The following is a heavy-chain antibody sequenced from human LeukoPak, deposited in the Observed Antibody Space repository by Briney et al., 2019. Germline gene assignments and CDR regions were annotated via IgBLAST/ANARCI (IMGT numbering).Heavy chain of an antibody. J-gene: IGHJ4*02. CDR3: ARGGDPRVDTAMALRMIY. V-gene: IGHV1-46*01. Sequence: ASVKVSCKASGYTFTSYYMHWVRQAPGQGLEWMGIINPSGGSTSYAQKFQGRVTMTRDTSTSTVYMELSSLRSEDTAVYYCARGGDPRVDTAMALRMIYWGQGTLVTVSS. CDR1: GYTFTSYY. D-gene: IGHD5-18*01. CDR2: INPSGGST.